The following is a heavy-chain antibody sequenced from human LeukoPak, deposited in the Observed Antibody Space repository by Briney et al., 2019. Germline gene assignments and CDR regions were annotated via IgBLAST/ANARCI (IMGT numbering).Heavy chain of an antibody. V-gene: IGHV4-31*03. Sequence: SQTLSLTCTVSGGSISSGGYYWSWIRQHPGQGLEWLGYIYYSGSTYYNPSLKSRVTISVDTSKNQFSLKLSSVTAADTAVYYCARDRYTVVSWYFDLWGRGTLVTVSS. CDR2: IYYSGST. CDR1: GGSISSGGYY. CDR3: ARDRYTVVSWYFDL. J-gene: IGHJ2*01. D-gene: IGHD4-23*01.